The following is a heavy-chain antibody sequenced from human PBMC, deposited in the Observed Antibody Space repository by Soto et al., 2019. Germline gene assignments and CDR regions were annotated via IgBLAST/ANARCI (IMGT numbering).Heavy chain of an antibody. CDR2: INHSGST. J-gene: IGHJ6*03. CDR3: ARVPGWNYVYYYYYMDV. CDR1: GGSFSGYY. Sequence: QVQLQQWGAGLLKPSETLSLTCAVYGGSFSGYYWSWIRQPPGKGLEWIGEINHSGSTNYNPSLKSRVTISVDTSKNQFSLKLSSVTAADTAVYYCARVPGWNYVYYYYYMDVWGKGTTVTVSS. D-gene: IGHD1-7*01. V-gene: IGHV4-34*01.